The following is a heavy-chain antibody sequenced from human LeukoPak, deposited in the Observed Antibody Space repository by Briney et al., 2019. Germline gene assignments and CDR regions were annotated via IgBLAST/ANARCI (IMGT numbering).Heavy chain of an antibody. CDR2: INHSGST. D-gene: IGHD1-1*01. V-gene: IGHV4-34*01. J-gene: IGHJ6*03. CDR3: ARGVSFYYYYYMDV. CDR1: GGSFSGYY. Sequence: SEPLSLTCAVYGGSFSGYYWSWIRQPPGKGLEWIGEINHSGSTNYNPSLKSRVTISVDTSKNQFSLKLSSVTAADTAVYYCARGVSFYYYYYMDVWGKGTTVTVSS.